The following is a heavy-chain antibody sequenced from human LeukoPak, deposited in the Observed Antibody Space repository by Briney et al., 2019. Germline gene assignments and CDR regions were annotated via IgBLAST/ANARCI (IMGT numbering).Heavy chain of an antibody. CDR2: ISYDGSNK. J-gene: IGHJ4*02. CDR1: GFTFSSYG. CDR3: AKGSGLIWTHNGY. Sequence: QPGGSRRLSWAASGFTFSSYGMHWVRQAPGKGLEWVAVISYDGSNKYYADSVKGRFTTSRDNSKNTLYLQMNSLRAEDTTVYYCAKGSGLIWTHNGYWGQGTLVTVSS. D-gene: IGHD3/OR15-3a*01. V-gene: IGHV3-30*18.